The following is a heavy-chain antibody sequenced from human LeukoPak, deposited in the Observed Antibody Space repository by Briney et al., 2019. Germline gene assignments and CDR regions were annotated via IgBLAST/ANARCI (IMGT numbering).Heavy chain of an antibody. V-gene: IGHV3-23*01. Sequence: GGSLRLSCAASGFTVSGHVLSWVRQAPGKGLEWVSSITDSGDSTVYADSVKGRFTISRDNSKNTIYLQMNSLRAEDMALYYCAKLDHRSTSTWGHGTLVTVSS. CDR3: AKLDHRSTST. CDR2: ITDSGDST. J-gene: IGHJ5*01. CDR1: GFTVSGHV. D-gene: IGHD1-1*01.